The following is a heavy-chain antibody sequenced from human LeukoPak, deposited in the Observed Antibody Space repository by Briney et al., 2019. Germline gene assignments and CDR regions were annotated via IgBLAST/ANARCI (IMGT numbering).Heavy chain of an antibody. V-gene: IGHV4-4*02. CDR2: IYHSGST. CDR3: ARVHYDILTGTVNFDY. D-gene: IGHD3-9*01. J-gene: IGHJ4*02. Sequence: SETLSLTCAVSGGSISSSNWWSWVRQPPGKGLEWIGEIYHSGSTNYNPSLKSRVTISVDKSKNRFSLKLSSVTAADTAVYYCARVHYDILTGTVNFDYWGQGTLVTVSS. CDR1: GGSISSSNW.